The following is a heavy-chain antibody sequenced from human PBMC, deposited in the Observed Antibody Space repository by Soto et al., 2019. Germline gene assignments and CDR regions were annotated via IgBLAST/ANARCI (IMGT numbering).Heavy chain of an antibody. CDR2: ISYDGSNK. CDR1: GFTFSSYA. V-gene: IGHV3-30-3*01. D-gene: IGHD5-12*01. CDR3: ASNSRRDGYNFASY. Sequence: GGSLRLSCAASGFTFSSYAMHWVRQAPGKGLEWVAVISYDGSNKYYADSVKGRFTISRDNSKNTLYLQMNSLRAEDTAVYYCASNSRRDGYNFASYWGQGTLVTVSS. J-gene: IGHJ4*02.